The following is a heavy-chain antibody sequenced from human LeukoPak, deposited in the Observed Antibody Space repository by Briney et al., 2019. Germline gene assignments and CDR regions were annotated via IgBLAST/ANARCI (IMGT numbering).Heavy chain of an antibody. J-gene: IGHJ5*02. CDR1: GESFSGYY. CDR3: ASLAYCGGDCEWGVDP. D-gene: IGHD2-21*02. V-gene: IGHV4-30-2*01. Sequence: PSETLSLTCAVYGESFSGYYWSWIRQPPGKGLEWIGYIYHSGSTYYNPSLKSRVTISVDRSKNQFSLKLSSVTAADTAVYYCASLAYCGGDCEWGVDPWGQGTLVTVSS. CDR2: IYHSGST.